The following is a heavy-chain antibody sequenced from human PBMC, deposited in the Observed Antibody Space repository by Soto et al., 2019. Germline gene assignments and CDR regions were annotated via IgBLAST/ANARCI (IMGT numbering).Heavy chain of an antibody. CDR3: ARQDGADGMGPRGYFDL. CDR1: GGSISSGGYY. V-gene: IGHV4-31*03. CDR2: IYYSGST. Sequence: QVQLQESGPGLVKPSQTLSLTCTVSGGSISSGGYYWSWIRQHPGKGLEWIGYIYYSGSTYYNPCLKSRVTISVDTSKNQFSLKLSSVTAADTAVYYCARQDGADGMGPRGYFDLWGRGTLVTVSS. D-gene: IGHD2-15*01. J-gene: IGHJ2*01.